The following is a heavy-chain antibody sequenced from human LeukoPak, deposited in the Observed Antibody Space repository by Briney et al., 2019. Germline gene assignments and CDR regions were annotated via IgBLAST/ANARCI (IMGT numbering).Heavy chain of an antibody. D-gene: IGHD6-19*01. Sequence: GGSLRLSCAASGFTFDDHGMNWVRQAPGKGLEWVSGINWNGGSTFYADSVKGRFTISRDNAKSALYLQMNSLRAGDTAVYYCARGAMSGWSSYYFDYWGQGTLVTVSS. J-gene: IGHJ4*02. CDR1: GFTFDDHG. CDR2: INWNGGST. CDR3: ARGAMSGWSSYYFDY. V-gene: IGHV3-20*04.